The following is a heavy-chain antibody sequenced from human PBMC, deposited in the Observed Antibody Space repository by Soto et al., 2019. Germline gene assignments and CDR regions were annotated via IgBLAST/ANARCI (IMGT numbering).Heavy chain of an antibody. CDR1: RFIFAGYA. J-gene: IGHJ4*02. CDR2: IRGGGGST. Sequence: EVQLLESGGGLVQPGGSLRLSCAASRFIFAGYAMSWVRQAPGKGLEWVSTIRGGGGSTYYADSVKGRFTISRDNSKNTLSLQMNSLRAEDTAVYYCAKLPYYDILTGYYFDYWGQGTLVTVSS. V-gene: IGHV3-23*01. CDR3: AKLPYYDILTGYYFDY. D-gene: IGHD3-9*01.